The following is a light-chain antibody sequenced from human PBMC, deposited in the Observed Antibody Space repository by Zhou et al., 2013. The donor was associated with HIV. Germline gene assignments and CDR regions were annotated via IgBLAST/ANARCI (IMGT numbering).Light chain of an antibody. CDR1: QDISNS. CDR3: QQSYNIPRT. Sequence: IQLTQSPSSLSASVGDRVTITCRASQDISNSLAWYQQKPGKAPKLLIYAASTLQSGVPSRFSAGGSGTQFTLTINSLQPEDVATYYCQQSYNIPRTFGPGTKVEIK. V-gene: IGKV1-39*01. J-gene: IGKJ1*01. CDR2: AAS.